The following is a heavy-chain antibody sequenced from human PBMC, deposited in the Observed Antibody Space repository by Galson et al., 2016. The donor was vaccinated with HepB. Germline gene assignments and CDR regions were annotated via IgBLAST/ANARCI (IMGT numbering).Heavy chain of an antibody. Sequence: SLRLSCAASGGFGFGTYAMTWVRQAPGRGLEWVSGLSARGSTKFYAASVEGRFTISRDNSKNTLFLEMNSLRVDDTAVYFCAKVRGVIAGGGALDYWGQGTLVTVSS. D-gene: IGHD3-16*01. V-gene: IGHV3-23*01. J-gene: IGHJ4*02. CDR2: LSARGSTK. CDR1: GGFGFGTYA. CDR3: AKVRGVIAGGGALDY.